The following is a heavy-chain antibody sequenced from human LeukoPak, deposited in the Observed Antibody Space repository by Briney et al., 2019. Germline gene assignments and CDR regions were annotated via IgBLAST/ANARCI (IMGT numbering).Heavy chain of an antibody. D-gene: IGHD3-16*01. V-gene: IGHV3-30*18. Sequence: GRSLRLSCEASGFTFFNYGVHWVRQAPGKGLEWVSLISYDGGNQKYADSVKGRFTISRDNSKNTVYLQLNSLRAEDTAVYYCAKDRRMMSAYYGMDVWGQGTTVTVSS. CDR2: ISYDGGNQ. CDR3: AKDRRMMSAYYGMDV. CDR1: GFTFFNYG. J-gene: IGHJ6*02.